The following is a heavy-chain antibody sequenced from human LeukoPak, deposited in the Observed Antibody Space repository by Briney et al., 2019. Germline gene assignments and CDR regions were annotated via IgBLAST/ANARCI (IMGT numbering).Heavy chain of an antibody. CDR3: ARALTELRFFRGAFDI. CDR2: IHPNGDTT. V-gene: IGHV1-46*01. Sequence: ASVKVSCKASGYGITTYYMHWVRQAPGQGLEWMGTIHPNGDTTTYAQKFQGRVTMTRDTSISTAYMELSRLRSDDTAVYYCARALTELRFFRGAFDIWGQGTMVTVSS. CDR1: GYGITTYY. J-gene: IGHJ3*02. D-gene: IGHD3-3*01.